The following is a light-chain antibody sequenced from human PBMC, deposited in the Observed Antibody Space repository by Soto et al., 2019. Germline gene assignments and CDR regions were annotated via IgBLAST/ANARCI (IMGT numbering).Light chain of an antibody. CDR2: AVS. J-gene: IGLJ1*01. CDR3: ISYTDRQSYL. V-gene: IGLV2-14*03. CDR1: SSDIGSYNH. Sequence: LTQPASVSGSPGQSITISCSGTSSDIGSYNHVAWYQQFPGKSPKLMIYAVSDRPSGVSDRFSGSKSGITASLTISGLQTEDEADYYCISYTDRQSYLFGTGTKVTVL.